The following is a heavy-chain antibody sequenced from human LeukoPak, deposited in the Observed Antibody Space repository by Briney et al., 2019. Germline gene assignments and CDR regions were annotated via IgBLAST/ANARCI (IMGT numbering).Heavy chain of an antibody. Sequence: GGSLRLSCAASGFTFSSYAMSWVRQAPGKGLEWVSYISSSSSTIYYADSVKGRFTISRNNAKNSLYLQMNSLRAEDTAVYYCARPTRPWYSSGWWDYFDYWGQGTLVTVSS. D-gene: IGHD6-19*01. V-gene: IGHV3-48*04. J-gene: IGHJ4*02. CDR2: ISSSSSTI. CDR1: GFTFSSYA. CDR3: ARPTRPWYSSGWWDYFDY.